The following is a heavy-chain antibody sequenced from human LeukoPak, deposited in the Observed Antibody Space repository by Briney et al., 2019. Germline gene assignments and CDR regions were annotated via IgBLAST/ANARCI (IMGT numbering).Heavy chain of an antibody. CDR2: ISAYNGNT. J-gene: IGHJ4*02. CDR1: GYTFTSYG. V-gene: IGHV1-18*01. Sequence: GASVKVSCKASGYTFTSYGISWVRQAPGQGLEWLGWISAYNGNTNYAQKLQGRVTMTTDTSTSTAYMELRSLRSDDTAVYYCVRDRGAYYYGSGSFFDYWGQGTLVTVSS. D-gene: IGHD3-10*01. CDR3: VRDRGAYYYGSGSFFDY.